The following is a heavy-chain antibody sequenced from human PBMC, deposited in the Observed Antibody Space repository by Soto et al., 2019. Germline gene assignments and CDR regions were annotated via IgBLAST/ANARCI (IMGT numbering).Heavy chain of an antibody. J-gene: IGHJ3*02. D-gene: IGHD3-22*01. Sequence: PSETLSLTCTVSGGSISSGGYYWSWIRQHPGKGLEWIGYIYYSGSTYYNPSLKSRVTISVDTSKNQFSLKLSSVTAADTAVYYCARGYYYDSSGYFDAFDIWGQGTMVTVSS. CDR1: GGSISSGGYY. CDR3: ARGYYYDSSGYFDAFDI. CDR2: IYYSGST. V-gene: IGHV4-31*03.